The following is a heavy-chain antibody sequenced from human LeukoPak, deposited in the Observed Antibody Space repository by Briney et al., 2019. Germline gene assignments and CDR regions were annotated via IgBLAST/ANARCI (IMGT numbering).Heavy chain of an antibody. CDR1: GYTFTTYI. CDR2: IDAGYGNA. V-gene: IGHV1-3*01. CDR3: ARGRATLSWYFGGGWFDP. Sequence: ASVKVSCEASGYTFTTYIMHWVRQAPGQRLEWMGWIDAGYGNAEYSQKFQGRVTITRDTSASTVYMELSSLRSEDTAVYYCARGRATLSWYFGGGWFDPWGQGTLVTVSS. J-gene: IGHJ5*02. D-gene: IGHD6-13*01.